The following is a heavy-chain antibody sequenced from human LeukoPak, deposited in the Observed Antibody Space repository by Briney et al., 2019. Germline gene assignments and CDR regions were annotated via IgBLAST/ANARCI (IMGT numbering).Heavy chain of an antibody. CDR3: ARLVAVAGRPPAEMDY. CDR2: IYTSGST. J-gene: IGHJ4*02. Sequence: PSETLSLTCTVSGGSISSYYWSWIRQPAGKGLEWIGRIYTSGSTNYNPSLKSRVTISVDTSKNQFSLKPSSVTAADTAVYYCARLVAVAGRPPAEMDYWGQGTLVTVSS. V-gene: IGHV4-4*07. D-gene: IGHD6-19*01. CDR1: GGSISSYY.